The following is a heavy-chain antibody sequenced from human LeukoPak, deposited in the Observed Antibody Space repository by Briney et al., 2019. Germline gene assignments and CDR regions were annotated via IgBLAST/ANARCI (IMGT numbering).Heavy chain of an antibody. CDR2: INPNSGGT. Sequence: ASVKVSCKASGYTFTDDYVHWVRQAPGQGLEWMGWINPNSGGTNYAQKFQGRVTMTRDTSISTAYMELSRLRSDDTAVYYCARDSSGWYYFDYWGQGTLVTVSS. V-gene: IGHV1-2*02. CDR3: ARDSSGWYYFDY. D-gene: IGHD6-19*01. J-gene: IGHJ4*02. CDR1: GYTFTDDY.